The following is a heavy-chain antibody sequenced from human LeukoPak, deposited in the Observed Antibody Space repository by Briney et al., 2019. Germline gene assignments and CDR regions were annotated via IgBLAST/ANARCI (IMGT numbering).Heavy chain of an antibody. D-gene: IGHD3-9*01. CDR3: ARDADILTAYSFDY. CDR1: GFTFSSYS. Sequence: GGSLILSCAAPGFTFSSYSMNWVRQAPGKGLEWVSSIGSSSPYIYYADSLKGRFIISRDNSKNSLFLQMNSLRAEDTAVYYCARDADILTAYSFDYWGQGTLVTVFS. V-gene: IGHV3-21*01. J-gene: IGHJ4*02. CDR2: IGSSSPYI.